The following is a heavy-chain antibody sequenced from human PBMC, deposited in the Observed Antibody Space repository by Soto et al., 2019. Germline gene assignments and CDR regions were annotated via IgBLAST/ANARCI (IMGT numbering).Heavy chain of an antibody. Sequence: ASVKVSCKASGYSFTTYGISWVRQAPEQGLEWMGWISHKSGDTHYAQKFQGRVTMTTDTSTSTAYMDLGSLTYDDTAVYYCGSGAFGESLMNYWGRGTLVTVSS. CDR2: ISHKSGDT. D-gene: IGHD3-3*01. J-gene: IGHJ4*02. V-gene: IGHV1-18*04. CDR1: GYSFTTYG. CDR3: GSGAFGESLMNY.